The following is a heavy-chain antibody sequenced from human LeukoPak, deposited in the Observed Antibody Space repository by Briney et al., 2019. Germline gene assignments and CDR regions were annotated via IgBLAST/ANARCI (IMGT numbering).Heavy chain of an antibody. D-gene: IGHD3-22*01. CDR2: ISYDGSNK. V-gene: IGHV3-30-3*01. CDR3: ARVWPYYDSSGYIDY. CDR1: GFTFSSYA. Sequence: GGSLRLSCAASGFTFSSYAMHWVRQAPGKGLEWVAVISYDGSNKYHADSVKGRFTISRDNSKNTLYLQMNSLRAEDTAVYYCARVWPYYDSSGYIDYWGQGTLVTVSS. J-gene: IGHJ4*02.